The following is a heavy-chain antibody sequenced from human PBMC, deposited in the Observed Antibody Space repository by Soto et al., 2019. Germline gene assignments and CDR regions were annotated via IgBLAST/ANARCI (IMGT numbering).Heavy chain of an antibody. CDR2: ISGGGGST. Sequence: PGGSLRLSCAASGFSFNIFAMNWVRQAPGQGLEWVSGISGGGGSTYYADSVKGRFTISRDNSNNTLYLQMNSLRAEDTAVYYCAKDPTSYDSSAQFDSWGQGTLVTSPQ. CDR3: AKDPTSYDSSAQFDS. D-gene: IGHD3-22*01. J-gene: IGHJ4*02. V-gene: IGHV3-23*01. CDR1: GFSFNIFA.